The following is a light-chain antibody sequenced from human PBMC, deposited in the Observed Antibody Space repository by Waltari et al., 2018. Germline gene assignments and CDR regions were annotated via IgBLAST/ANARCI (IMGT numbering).Light chain of an antibody. CDR2: LGS. CDR3: MQALESPLT. Sequence: DIVMTQSPLSLPVTPGEPASISCRSSQTLLHNNGNNYLDWYVQKPGQSPQLLIYLGSNRASGVPDRFSGSGSGTDCTLKISSVEADDVAIYYCMQALESPLTFGGGTKLEIK. J-gene: IGKJ4*01. V-gene: IGKV2-28*01. CDR1: QTLLHNNGNNY.